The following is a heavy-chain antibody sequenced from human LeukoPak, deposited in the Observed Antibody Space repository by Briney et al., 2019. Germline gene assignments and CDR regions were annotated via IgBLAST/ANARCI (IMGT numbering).Heavy chain of an antibody. CDR3: ARTVTTADDPAGSAFDI. Sequence: SETLSLTCSVSGGSITTYYWSWIRQPPGEGLEWIGYIYYSGSTYYNPSFKSRVTISVDTSKNQFPLKLSSVTAADTAVYYCARTVTTADDPAGSAFDIWGLGTMVTVSS. CDR2: IYYSGST. J-gene: IGHJ3*02. CDR1: GGSITTYY. D-gene: IGHD4-17*01. V-gene: IGHV4-30-4*01.